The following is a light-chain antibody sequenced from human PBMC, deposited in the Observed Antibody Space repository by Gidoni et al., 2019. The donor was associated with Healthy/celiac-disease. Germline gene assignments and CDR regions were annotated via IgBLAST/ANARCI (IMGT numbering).Light chain of an antibody. J-gene: IGLJ2*01. Sequence: QSALTQPASVSGSPGQSITISCTGTSSDVGGYNYVSWYQQHPGKAPKLMIYKVSNRPSGVSNRFSGSKSGNTASLTISGLQAEDEADYYCSSYTSSSTPVVFGGGTKLTVL. CDR2: KVS. V-gene: IGLV2-14*01. CDR3: SSYTSSSTPVV. CDR1: SSDVGGYNY.